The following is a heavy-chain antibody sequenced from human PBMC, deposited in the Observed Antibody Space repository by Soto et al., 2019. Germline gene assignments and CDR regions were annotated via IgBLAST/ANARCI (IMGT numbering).Heavy chain of an antibody. D-gene: IGHD6-19*01. J-gene: IGHJ6*02. V-gene: IGHV3-21*06. CDR3: AKDRGHGSPVTGGLDV. CDR1: GFTFSRYN. Sequence: PWWSLRLSCSASGFTFSRYNMNWGRQAPGKGLEWVSSISGSSNHIFHADSVKGRFTISRDNANNSLYLQMNSLRAEDTAVYYCAKDRGHGSPVTGGLDVWGQGTTVTVSS. CDR2: ISGSSNHI.